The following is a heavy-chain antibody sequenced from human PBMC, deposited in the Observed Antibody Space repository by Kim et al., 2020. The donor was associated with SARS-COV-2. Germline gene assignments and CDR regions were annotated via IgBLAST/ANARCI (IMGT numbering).Heavy chain of an antibody. V-gene: IGHV3-15*01. CDR2: IKSEGGGGTA. CDR1: GFAFSPAW. D-gene: IGHD1-7*01. J-gene: IGHJ6*02. CDR3: TWDWDFNYGMDV. Sequence: GGSLRLSCVGSGFAFSPAWMSWVRQAPGKGLEWVGRIKSEGGGGTADYAAPVEGRFTISRDDSRNTLYLQMNDLKSDDTGIYYCTWDWDFNYGMDVWGRGTTVTVSS.